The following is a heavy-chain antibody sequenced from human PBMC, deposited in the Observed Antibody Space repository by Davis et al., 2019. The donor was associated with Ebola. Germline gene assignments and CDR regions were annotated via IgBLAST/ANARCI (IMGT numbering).Heavy chain of an antibody. CDR1: GFIFSNFD. J-gene: IGHJ4*02. D-gene: IGHD2-15*01. Sequence: GESLKISCAASGFIFSNFDMSWVRHVPGKGLEWVSTFSASEGHTYSSDSVRGRFTISRDNSKDTLFLQMNSLRAEDTATYYCARYCHYRDCSYFDWWGQGTRVAVSS. CDR2: FSASEGHT. V-gene: IGHV3-23*01. CDR3: ARYCHYRDCSYFDW.